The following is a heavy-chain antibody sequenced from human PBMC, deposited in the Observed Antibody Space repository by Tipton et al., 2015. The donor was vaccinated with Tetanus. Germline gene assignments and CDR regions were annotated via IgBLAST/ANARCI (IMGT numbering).Heavy chain of an antibody. D-gene: IGHD2-15*01. J-gene: IGHJ4*02. CDR3: AREADCSGGSCFSGDFDN. CDR1: GFTFSTYA. CDR2: SWYDGTDK. Sequence: SLRLSCAASGFTFSTYALSWVRQPPGKGLEWVAVSWYDGTDKYYADSVKGRFTISRDNSKNTLYLQMNSLRAEDTAVYYCAREADCSGGSCFSGDFDNWGQGTQVTVSS. V-gene: IGHV3-33*08.